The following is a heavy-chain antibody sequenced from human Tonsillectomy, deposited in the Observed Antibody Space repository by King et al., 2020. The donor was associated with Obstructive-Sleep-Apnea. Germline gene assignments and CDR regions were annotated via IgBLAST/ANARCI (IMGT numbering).Heavy chain of an antibody. CDR3: ARPGIAAAGSDGWFDP. CDR2: IDPSDSYT. V-gene: IGHV5-10-1*03. D-gene: IGHD6-13*01. CDR1: GYFFTDYW. J-gene: IGHJ5*02. Sequence: VQLVESGAEVKKPGESLKISCKGSGYFFTDYWINWVRQVPGKGLEWMGRIDPSDSYTNYSPTFQGHVTISVDKSITTAYLQWSSLKASDSAMYYCARPGIAAAGSDGWFDPWGQGTLVTASS.